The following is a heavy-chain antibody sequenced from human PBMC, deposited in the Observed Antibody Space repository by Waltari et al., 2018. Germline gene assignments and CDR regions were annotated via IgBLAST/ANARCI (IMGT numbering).Heavy chain of an antibody. Sequence: EVQLVESGGGLVQPGGSLRLSCATSGFTFSDRYMDWVRQAPGKGLEWVGRTRNKANNYAIEYAAAVKGRFTISREDSKNSLYLQMNSLKTEDTAVYYCARRGASDWPLLDYWGQGTLVTVSS. V-gene: IGHV3-72*01. J-gene: IGHJ4*02. CDR2: TRNKANNYAI. D-gene: IGHD6-19*01. CDR3: ARRGASDWPLLDY. CDR1: GFTFSDRY.